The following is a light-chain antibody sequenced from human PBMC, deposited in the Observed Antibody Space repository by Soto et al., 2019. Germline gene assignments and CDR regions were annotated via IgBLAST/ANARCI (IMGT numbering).Light chain of an antibody. Sequence: SVLTQPASVSGSPGQSITISCTGTSSDVGGYNYVSWYQQHPGKAPKFMIYDVSSRPSGVSNRFSGSKSGNTASLTISGLQAEDEADYYCCSYTTSNTRQIVXGTGTKVTVL. CDR2: DVS. CDR3: CSYTTSNTRQIV. V-gene: IGLV2-14*03. J-gene: IGLJ1*01. CDR1: SSDVGGYNY.